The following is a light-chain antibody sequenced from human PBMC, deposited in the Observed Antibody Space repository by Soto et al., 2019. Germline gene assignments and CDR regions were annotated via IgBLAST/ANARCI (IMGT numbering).Light chain of an antibody. CDR3: QQRSNWPIFT. CDR2: DAS. Sequence: PGERATLSCRASQSVSSYLAWYQQKPGQAPRLLIYDASNRATGIPARFSGSGSGTDFTLTISSLEPEDFAVYYCQQRSNWPIFTFGPGTKVDIK. CDR1: QSVSSY. V-gene: IGKV3-11*01. J-gene: IGKJ3*01.